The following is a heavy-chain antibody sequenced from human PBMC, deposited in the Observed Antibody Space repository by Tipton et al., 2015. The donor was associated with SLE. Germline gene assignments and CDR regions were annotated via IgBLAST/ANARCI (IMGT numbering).Heavy chain of an antibody. V-gene: IGHV4-39*07. D-gene: IGHD3-10*01. Sequence: TLSLTCTVSGGSLSTTEYYWGWLRQPPGKGLEWIGSIYYSGHTYYNPSLKSRVTVSVDTSKNLFSLHLSSVTAADTAVYYCARVGAYGSRRGYYFDYWGQGTLVTVSS. CDR3: ARVGAYGSRRGYYFDY. CDR2: IYYSGHT. CDR1: GGSLSTTEYY. J-gene: IGHJ4*02.